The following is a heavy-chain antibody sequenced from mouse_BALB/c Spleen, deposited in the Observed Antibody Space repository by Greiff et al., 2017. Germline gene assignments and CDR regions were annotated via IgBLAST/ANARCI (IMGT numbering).Heavy chain of an antibody. J-gene: IGHJ2*01. CDR1: GYSFTGYN. Sequence: EVKLVESGPELEKPGASVKISCKASGYSFTGYNMNWVKQSNGKSLEWIGNIDPYYGGTSYNQKFKGKATLTVDKSSSTAYMQLKSLTSEDSAVYYCAREMERYHYFDYWGQGTTLTVSS. D-gene: IGHD2-14*01. V-gene: IGHV1-39*01. CDR2: IDPYYGGT. CDR3: AREMERYHYFDY.